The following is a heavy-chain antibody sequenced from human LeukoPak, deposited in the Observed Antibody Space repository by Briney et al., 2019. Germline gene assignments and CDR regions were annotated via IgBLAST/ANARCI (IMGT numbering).Heavy chain of an antibody. CDR2: ISFSGSDT. CDR3: AKGGSIGSYFVAFDY. D-gene: IGHD1-26*01. J-gene: IGHJ4*02. V-gene: IGHV3-23*01. CDR1: GFTFRNYA. Sequence: GGSLRLSCVASGFTFRNYAMSWVRHAPGKGLEWDSAISFSGSDTYYADSVKGRFTISRDNSKNTLYLQMNSLRADDTAVYYCAKGGSIGSYFVAFDYWGQGTLVTVSS.